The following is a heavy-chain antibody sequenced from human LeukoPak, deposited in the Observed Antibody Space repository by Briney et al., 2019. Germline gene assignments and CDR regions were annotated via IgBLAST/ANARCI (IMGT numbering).Heavy chain of an antibody. J-gene: IGHJ4*02. V-gene: IGHV3-48*04. CDR3: ARGRVEMATIGLFDY. D-gene: IGHD5-24*01. CDR1: GYTFSTYS. CDR2: ISSSSNI. Sequence: PGGSLRLSCAASGYTFSTYSMNWVRQAPGKGLEWVSYISSSSNIYYADSVKGRFTISRDNAKNSLYLQMNSLRAEDTAVYYCARGRVEMATIGLFDYWGQGTLVTVSS.